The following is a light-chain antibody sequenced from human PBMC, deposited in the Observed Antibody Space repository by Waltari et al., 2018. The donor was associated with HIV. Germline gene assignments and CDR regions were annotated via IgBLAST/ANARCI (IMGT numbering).Light chain of an antibody. Sequence: HSALTQPASVSGSPGQSITLPRTGTSSDVGGYTYVSWYQQHPGKAPKFMIYEVSNRPSGVSKRFSGSKSGNTASLTISGLQAEDEADYYCSSYTSTSTVVFGTGTKVTVL. CDR1: SSDVGGYTY. CDR3: SSYTSTSTVV. J-gene: IGLJ1*01. V-gene: IGLV2-14*01. CDR2: EVS.